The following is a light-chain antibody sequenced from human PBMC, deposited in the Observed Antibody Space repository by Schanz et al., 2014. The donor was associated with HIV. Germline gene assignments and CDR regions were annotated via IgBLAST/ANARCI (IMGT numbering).Light chain of an antibody. CDR3: QQRSNWPPT. CDR2: DVS. V-gene: IGKV3-15*01. CDR1: QSISNN. Sequence: EIVMTQSPATLYVSPGEGATLSCRASQSISNNLAWYQHKPGQAPSLLIYDVSTRAAGIPARFSGSGSGTEFTLTISSLEPEDFAVYYCQQRSNWPPTFGQGTKVEIK. J-gene: IGKJ1*01.